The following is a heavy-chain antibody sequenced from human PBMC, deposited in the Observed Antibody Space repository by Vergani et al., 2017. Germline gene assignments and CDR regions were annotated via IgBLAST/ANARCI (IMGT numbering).Heavy chain of an antibody. Sequence: QVQLVQSGAEVKKPGASVKVSCKASGYTFTSYDINWVRQATGQGLEWMGWMNPNSGGTNYAQKFQGRVTMTRDTSISTAYMELSRLRSDDTAVYYCARGGFDCSSTSCYLDYYYYGMDVWGQGTTVTVSS. D-gene: IGHD2-2*01. CDR2: MNPNSGGT. CDR3: ARGGFDCSSTSCYLDYYYYGMDV. V-gene: IGHV1-2*02. CDR1: GYTFTSYD. J-gene: IGHJ6*02.